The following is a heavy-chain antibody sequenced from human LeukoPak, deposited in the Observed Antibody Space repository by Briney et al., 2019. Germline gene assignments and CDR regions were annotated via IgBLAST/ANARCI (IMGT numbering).Heavy chain of an antibody. Sequence: GGSLRLSCAASGFTFDDYAMHWVRQAPGKGLEWVSLISGDGGSTYYADSVKGRFTISRDNSKNSLYLQTNSLRTEDTALYYCAKDRLVVPAAMSYYYYYGMDVWGQGTTVTVSS. CDR3: AKDRLVVPAAMSYYYYYGMDV. CDR2: ISGDGGST. CDR1: GFTFDDYA. J-gene: IGHJ6*02. D-gene: IGHD2-2*01. V-gene: IGHV3-43*02.